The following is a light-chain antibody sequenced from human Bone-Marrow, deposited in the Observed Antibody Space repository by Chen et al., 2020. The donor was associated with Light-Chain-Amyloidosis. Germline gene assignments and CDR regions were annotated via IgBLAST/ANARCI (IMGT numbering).Light chain of an antibody. CDR3: SSYTITNTLV. Sequence: QSALTQPASVSGSPGQSITISCPGTSSDVGGDNHVSWYQQHPDKAPKLMIYEVTNRPSWVPDRFSGSKSDNTASLTISGLQPEDEADYFCSSYTITNTLVFGSGTRVTVL. J-gene: IGLJ1*01. CDR2: EVT. CDR1: SSDVGGDNH. V-gene: IGLV2-14*01.